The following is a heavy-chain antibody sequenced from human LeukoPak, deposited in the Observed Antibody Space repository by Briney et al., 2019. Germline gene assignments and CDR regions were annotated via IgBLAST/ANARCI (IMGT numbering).Heavy chain of an antibody. D-gene: IGHD1-14*01. Sequence: PSETLSLTCAVYGGSFSGYYWSWIRRPPGKGLEWIGEINHSGSTNYNPSLKSRVTISVDTSKNQFSLKLSSVTAADTAVYYCARGLSNRWIDYWGQGTLVTVSS. CDR1: GGSFSGYY. V-gene: IGHV4-34*01. CDR3: ARGLSNRWIDY. J-gene: IGHJ4*02. CDR2: INHSGST.